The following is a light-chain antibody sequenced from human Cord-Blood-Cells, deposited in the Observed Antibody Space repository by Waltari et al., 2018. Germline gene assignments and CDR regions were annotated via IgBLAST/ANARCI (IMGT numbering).Light chain of an antibody. J-gene: IGKJ2*01. CDR2: GAS. V-gene: IGKV3-15*01. CDR1: QSVSSN. Sequence: EIVMPQSPATLSVSPGESATLSCRASQSVSSNLAWYQQKPGQAPRLLIYGASTRATGSPARFSGRGSGTEFTLTISSLQSEDFAVYYCQQYNNWPYTVGQGTKLEIK. CDR3: QQYNNWPYT.